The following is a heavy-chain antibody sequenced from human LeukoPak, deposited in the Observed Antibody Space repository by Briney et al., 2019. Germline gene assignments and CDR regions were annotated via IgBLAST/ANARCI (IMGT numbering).Heavy chain of an antibody. Sequence: SETLSLTCTVSGGSISGYYWSWIRQPPGKGLEWIGYIYYSGSTNYNPSLKSRVTISVDTSKNQFSLKLSSVTAADTAVYYCARNQVDSSGSFFDYWGQGTLVTVPS. V-gene: IGHV4-59*01. J-gene: IGHJ4*02. CDR1: GGSISGYY. CDR2: IYYSGST. CDR3: ARNQVDSSGSFFDY. D-gene: IGHD3-22*01.